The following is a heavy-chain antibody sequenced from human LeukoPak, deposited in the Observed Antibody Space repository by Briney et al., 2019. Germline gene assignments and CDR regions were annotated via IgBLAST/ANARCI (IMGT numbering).Heavy chain of an antibody. CDR2: ISGSGGST. CDR3: AKASNYGSGSYYPRGVDY. CDR1: GFTFSSYA. D-gene: IGHD3-10*01. J-gene: IGHJ4*02. Sequence: PGGSLRLSCAASGFTFSSYAMSWVRQAPGKGPEWVSAISGSGGSTYYADSVKDRFTISRDNSKNTLYLQMNSLRAEDTAVYYCAKASNYGSGSYYPRGVDYWGQGTLVTVSS. V-gene: IGHV3-23*01.